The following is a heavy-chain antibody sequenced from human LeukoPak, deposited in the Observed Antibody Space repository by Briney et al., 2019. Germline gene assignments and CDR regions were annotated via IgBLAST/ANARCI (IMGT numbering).Heavy chain of an antibody. CDR2: IKPDGSEK. V-gene: IGHV3-7*01. CDR3: ARDQYRSSSIVFDY. Sequence: GGSLRLSCAASGFTFSNYWMTWVRQAPGKGLEWVANIKPDGSEKNYVDSVKGRFTISRDNAKNSLYLQMSSLRVEDTAVYYCARDQYRSSSIVFDYWGQGTLVTVSS. CDR1: GFTFSNYW. D-gene: IGHD6-6*01. J-gene: IGHJ4*02.